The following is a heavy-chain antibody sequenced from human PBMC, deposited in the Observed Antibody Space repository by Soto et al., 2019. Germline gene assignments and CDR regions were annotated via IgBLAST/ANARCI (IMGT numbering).Heavy chain of an antibody. CDR2: IFYIGST. J-gene: IGHJ6*02. D-gene: IGHD2-2*01. CDR3: ARDHRGSTYGLDV. V-gene: IGHV4-61*01. CDR1: GGSVSRDYY. Sequence: QVQLQESGTGLVKPSETLSLTCSVSGGSVSRDYYWSWIRQPPGKGLEWIGYIFYIGSTNYNPSLNRRVAISVDTSKKQFSLKLTSVTAADTAVYYCARDHRGSTYGLDVWGPGTTVTVSS.